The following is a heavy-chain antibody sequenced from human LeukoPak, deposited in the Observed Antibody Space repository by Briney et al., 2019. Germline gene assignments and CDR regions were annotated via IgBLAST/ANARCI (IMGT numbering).Heavy chain of an antibody. CDR1: GFTFSSYA. D-gene: IGHD6-19*01. Sequence: GGSLSLSCAASGFTFSSYAMSWVRQAPGKGLEWVSAISGSGGSTYYADSVKGRFTISRDNSKNTLYLQMNSLRAEDTAVYYCAKDAWSGWYGYYFDYWGQGTLVTVSS. CDR3: AKDAWSGWYGYYFDY. V-gene: IGHV3-23*01. CDR2: ISGSGGST. J-gene: IGHJ4*02.